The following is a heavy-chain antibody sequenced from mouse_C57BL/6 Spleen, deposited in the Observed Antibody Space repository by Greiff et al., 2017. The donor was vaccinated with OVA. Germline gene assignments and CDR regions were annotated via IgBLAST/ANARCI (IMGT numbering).Heavy chain of an antibody. CDR2: IRNKANNHAT. V-gene: IGHV6-6*01. Sequence: VQLKESGGGLVQPGGSMKLSCAASGFTFSDAWMDWVRQSPEKGLEWVAEIRNKANNHATYYAESVKGRFTISRDDSKSSVYLQMNSLRAEDTGIYYCTRITTVVAPFDYWGQGTTLTVSS. D-gene: IGHD1-1*01. J-gene: IGHJ2*01. CDR1: GFTFSDAW. CDR3: TRITTVVAPFDY.